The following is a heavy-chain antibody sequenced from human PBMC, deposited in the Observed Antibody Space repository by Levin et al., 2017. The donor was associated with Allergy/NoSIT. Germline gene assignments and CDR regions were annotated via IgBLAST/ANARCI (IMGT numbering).Heavy chain of an antibody. Sequence: GGSLRLSCAASGFTFSNAWMSWVRQAPGKGLEWVGRIKSKTDGGTTDYAAPVKGRFTISRDDSKNTLYLQMNSLKTEDTAVYYCTTTLATYYYDSSGYGDAFDIWGQGTMVTVSS. D-gene: IGHD3-22*01. CDR1: GFTFSNAW. CDR3: TTTLATYYYDSSGYGDAFDI. V-gene: IGHV3-15*01. J-gene: IGHJ3*02. CDR2: IKSKTDGGTT.